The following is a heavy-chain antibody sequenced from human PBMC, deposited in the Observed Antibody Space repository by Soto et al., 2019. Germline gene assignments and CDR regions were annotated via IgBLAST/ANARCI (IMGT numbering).Heavy chain of an antibody. D-gene: IGHD5-18*01. J-gene: IGHJ1*01. CDR1: GVSIHNSHSF. V-gene: IGHV4-39*07. CDR3: AKHGYYEYFQY. CDR2: VYYSGGA. Sequence: KTSETLSLTCAVSGVSIHNSHSFWGWIRQPPGKGLEFIANVYYSGGAFDNPSLKGRVTISIDKSNNQFSLNLTSVTAADTAVYYCAKHGYYEYFQYWGQGTLVTVSS.